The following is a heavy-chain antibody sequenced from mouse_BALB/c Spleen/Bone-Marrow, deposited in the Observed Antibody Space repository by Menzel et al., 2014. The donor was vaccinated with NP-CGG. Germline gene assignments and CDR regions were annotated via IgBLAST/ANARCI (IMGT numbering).Heavy chain of an antibody. J-gene: IGHJ2*01. D-gene: IGHD4-1*01. V-gene: IGHV5-17*02. CDR2: ISSDSSAV. CDR3: TGGGSWDDFDY. Sequence: EVKLMESGGGLVQPGGSRKLSCAASGFTFRSFGMHWVRQAPEKGLKWVAYISSDSSAVYYADTVKGRFTISRDNPKNTLFLQMTSLRSEDTAMYYCTGGGSWDDFDYWGQGTTLTVSS. CDR1: GFTFRSFG.